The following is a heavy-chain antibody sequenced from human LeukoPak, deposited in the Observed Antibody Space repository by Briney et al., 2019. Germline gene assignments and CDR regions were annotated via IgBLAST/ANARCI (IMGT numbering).Heavy chain of an antibody. CDR2: IRPSGST. CDR3: AREGPETYFFDF. Sequence: GASVKVSCKASGYTFTSYYIHWVRQAPGQGLEYMGIIRPSGSTAYAQKFQGRDTMTRDTSTSAVYMELSSLRSGDTAVYYAREGPETYFFDFWGQGTLVTVSS. D-gene: IGHD5-24*01. CDR1: GYTFTSYY. V-gene: IGHV1-46*01. J-gene: IGHJ4*02.